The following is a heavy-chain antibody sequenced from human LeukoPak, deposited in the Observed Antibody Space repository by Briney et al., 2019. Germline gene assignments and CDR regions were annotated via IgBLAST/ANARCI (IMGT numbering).Heavy chain of an antibody. Sequence: PGGSLRLSCAASGFTFSSYAMSWVRQPPGKGLEWIGDISYSGDTYYNPSLRSRVTISADTSKNQFSLKLSSVTAADTAIYYCVRHAHNPTFDFWGQGTLVTVSS. V-gene: IGHV4-59*04. J-gene: IGHJ4*02. CDR3: VRHAHNPTFDF. CDR2: ISYSGDT. CDR1: GFTFSSYA. D-gene: IGHD1-14*01.